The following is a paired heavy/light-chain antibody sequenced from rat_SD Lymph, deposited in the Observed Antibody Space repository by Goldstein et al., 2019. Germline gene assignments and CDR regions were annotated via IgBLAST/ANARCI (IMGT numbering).Light chain of an antibody. CDR1: QSLLDSDGDTY. Sequence: DVVLTQTPPTLSATIGQSVSISCRSSQSLLDSDGDTYLNWLLQRPGQSPQLLIYSVSNLESGVPNRFSGSGSETDFTLKISGVEAEDLGVYYCMQATHAPLTFGSGTKLEIK. CDR2: SVS. V-gene: IGKV2S27*01. CDR3: MQATHAPLT. J-gene: IGKJ5*01.
Heavy chain of an antibody. V-gene: IGHV5S10*01. J-gene: IGHJ2*01. D-gene: IGHD1-10*01. Sequence: EVQLVESGGGLVQPGRSLKLSCAASGFTFSDYNMAWVRQAPKKGLEWVATIIYDGSRTYYRDSVKGRFTISRDNAKSTLYLQMDSLRSEDTATYYCATHNNFDYWGQGVMVTVSS. CDR3: ATHNNFDY. CDR2: IIYDGSRT. CDR1: GFTFSDYN.